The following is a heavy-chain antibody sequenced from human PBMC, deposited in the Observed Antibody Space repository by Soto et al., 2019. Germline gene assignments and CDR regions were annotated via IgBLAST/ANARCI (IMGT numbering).Heavy chain of an antibody. J-gene: IGHJ4*02. V-gene: IGHV4-30-4*01. Sequence: SETLSLTCTVSGGSISSGDYYWSWIRQPPGKGLEWIGYIYYSGNTYYNPSLKSRVTILVDTSKNQFSLKLSSVTAADTAVYYCARDRKDYYDSSGYYAFWGQGTLVTVSS. CDR3: ARDRKDYYDSSGYYAF. CDR2: IYYSGNT. D-gene: IGHD3-22*01. CDR1: GGSISSGDYY.